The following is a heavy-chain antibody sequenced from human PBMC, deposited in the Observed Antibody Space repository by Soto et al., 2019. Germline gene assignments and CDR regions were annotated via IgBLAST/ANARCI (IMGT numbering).Heavy chain of an antibody. CDR2: IYNNRST. J-gene: IGHJ4*02. V-gene: IGHV4-61*01. CDR1: GGSVSICSYY. Sequence: PSGTLSLTCTVSGGSVSICSYYWTLLRQPPGKGLEWIGYIYNNRSTNYNPSLKSRVSISVDTAKNQVSLKLSSVTAADTAVYYCARLDEALDYWGQGTLVTVSS. CDR3: ARLDEALDY.